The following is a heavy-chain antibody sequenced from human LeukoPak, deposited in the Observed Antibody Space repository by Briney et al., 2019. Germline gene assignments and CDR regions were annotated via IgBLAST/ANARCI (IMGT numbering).Heavy chain of an antibody. CDR3: ARDGGRSYGDLPPGMDV. J-gene: IGHJ6*02. D-gene: IGHD4-17*01. CDR1: GFTVSSNY. CDR2: IYSGGST. Sequence: GGSLRLSCAASGFTVSSNYMSWVRQAPGKGLEWVSVIYSGGSTYYVDSVKGRFTISRDNSKNTLYLQMNSLRAEDTAVYYCARDGGRSYGDLPPGMDVWGQGTTVTVSS. V-gene: IGHV3-66*01.